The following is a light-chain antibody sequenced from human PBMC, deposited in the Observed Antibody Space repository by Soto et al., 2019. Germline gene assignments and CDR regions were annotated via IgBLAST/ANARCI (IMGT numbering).Light chain of an antibody. Sequence: QSVLTQPPSVSGAPGQRVTISCTGSSSNVGAGYDVNWYQQLPGTAPKLLIYGNSNRPSGVPDRFSGSKSGTSASLAITGLQAEDEADYYCQSYDSSLSEVVFGGGTKLTVL. CDR2: GNS. V-gene: IGLV1-40*01. CDR3: QSYDSSLSEVV. CDR1: SSNVGAGYD. J-gene: IGLJ2*01.